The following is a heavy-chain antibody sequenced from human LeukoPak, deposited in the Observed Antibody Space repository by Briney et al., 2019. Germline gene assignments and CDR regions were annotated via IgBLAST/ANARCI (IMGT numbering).Heavy chain of an antibody. CDR1: GGTFSSYA. J-gene: IGHJ4*02. CDR2: IIPILDIA. Sequence: GASVKVSFKASGGTFSSYAISWVRQAPRQGLECMGRIIPILDIATYAQKFQGRVTITADKSTSTAYMELSSLSSEDTAVYYCARRASDLYFFDYWGQGTLVTVSS. D-gene: IGHD1-26*01. V-gene: IGHV1-69*04. CDR3: ARRASDLYFFDY.